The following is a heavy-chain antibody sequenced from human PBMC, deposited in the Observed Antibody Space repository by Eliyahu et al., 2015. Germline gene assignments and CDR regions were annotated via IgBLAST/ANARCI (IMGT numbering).Heavy chain of an antibody. D-gene: IGHD4-23*01. CDR1: GGSXSGYY. CDR2: IXHSGST. J-gene: IGHJ3*02. CDR3: ARGLEVVTPFDAFDI. Sequence: QVQLQQWGAGLLKPSETLSLTCAVYGGSXSGYYWSWIRQPPGKGLEWIGEIXHSGSTNYNPSLKSRVTISVDTSKNQFSLKLSSVTAADTAVYYCARGLEVVTPFDAFDIWGQGTMVTVSS. V-gene: IGHV4-34*01.